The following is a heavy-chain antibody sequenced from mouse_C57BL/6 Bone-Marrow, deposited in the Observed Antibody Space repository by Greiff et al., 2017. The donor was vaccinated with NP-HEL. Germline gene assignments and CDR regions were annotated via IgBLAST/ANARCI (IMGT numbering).Heavy chain of an antibody. CDR1: GYTFTSYW. D-gene: IGHD1-1*01. V-gene: IGHV1-64*01. J-gene: IGHJ4*01. Sequence: VQLQQSGAELVKPGASVKLSCKASGYTFTSYWMHWVKQRPGQGLEWIGMIHPNSGSTNYNEKFKSKATLTVDKSSSTAYMQLSSLTSEDSAVYYCASFTTVVALYYYAMDYWGQGTSVTVSS. CDR3: ASFTTVVALYYYAMDY. CDR2: IHPNSGST.